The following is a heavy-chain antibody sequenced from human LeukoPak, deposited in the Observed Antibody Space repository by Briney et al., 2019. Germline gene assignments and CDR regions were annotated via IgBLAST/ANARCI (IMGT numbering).Heavy chain of an antibody. Sequence: GESLKISCKGSGYSFTSYWIGWVCQMPGKGLEWMGIIYPGDSDTRYSPSFQGQVTISADKSISTAYLQWSSLKASDTAMYYCARTYIAARPGAYYYMDVWGKGTTVTVSS. CDR3: ARTYIAARPGAYYYMDV. V-gene: IGHV5-51*03. CDR2: IYPGDSDT. D-gene: IGHD6-6*01. J-gene: IGHJ6*03. CDR1: GYSFTSYW.